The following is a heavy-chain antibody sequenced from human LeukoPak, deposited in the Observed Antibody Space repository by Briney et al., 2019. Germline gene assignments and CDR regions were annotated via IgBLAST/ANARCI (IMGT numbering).Heavy chain of an antibody. V-gene: IGHV3-30*01. J-gene: IGHJ1*01. CDR3: AGSPKYSSSWYEYVQH. Sequence: GRSLRLSCAASGFTFSSYAMHWVRQAPGKGLEWVAAMSHDGSNKYHADSVKGRFTISRDNSKNTVYLQMNSLRAEDTAVYFCAGSPKYSSSWYEYVQHWGQGTLVTVSS. D-gene: IGHD6-13*01. CDR1: GFTFSSYA. CDR2: MSHDGSNK.